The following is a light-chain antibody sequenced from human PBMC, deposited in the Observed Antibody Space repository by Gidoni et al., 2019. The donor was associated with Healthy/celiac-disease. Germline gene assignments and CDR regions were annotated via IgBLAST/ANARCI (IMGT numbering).Light chain of an antibody. J-gene: IGKJ1*01. Sequence: ELVFTHSPGTLSSSPGERATLSCRASQSVSSSYLDWYQQKPAQAPRLLIYGASSRATGIPDRFSGSGCGTDFTLTISRLEPEDFAVYYCQKYGSPWTFGQGTKVEIK. V-gene: IGKV3-20*01. CDR3: QKYGSPWT. CDR2: GAS. CDR1: QSVSSSY.